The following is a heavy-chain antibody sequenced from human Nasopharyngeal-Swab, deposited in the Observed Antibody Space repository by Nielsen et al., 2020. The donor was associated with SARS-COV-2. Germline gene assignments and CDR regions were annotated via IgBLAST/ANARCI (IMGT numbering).Heavy chain of an antibody. V-gene: IGHV4-59*01. J-gene: IGHJ4*02. Sequence: SETLSLTCTVSGGSISSYYWSWIRQPPGKGLEWIGYIYYSGSTNHNPSLKSRVTISVDTSKNQFSLKLSSVTAADTAVYYCARGFDYWGQGALVTVSS. CDR1: GGSISSYY. CDR3: ARGFDY. CDR2: IYYSGST.